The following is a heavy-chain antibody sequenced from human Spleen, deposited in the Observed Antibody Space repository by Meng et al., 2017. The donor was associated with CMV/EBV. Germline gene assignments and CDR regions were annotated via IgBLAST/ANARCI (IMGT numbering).Heavy chain of an antibody. CDR2: IDDTGRT. V-gene: IGHV4-34*01. Sequence: SETLSLTCAVYGGSFSGSYWHWIRQPPGMSLEWIGEIDDTGRTKYSPSLNSRVTISVDTSKNQFSLKLSSVTAADTAVYYCARDGYYYDSSGLDYWGQGTLVTDSS. CDR1: GGSFSGSY. D-gene: IGHD3-22*01. J-gene: IGHJ4*02. CDR3: ARDGYYYDSSGLDY.